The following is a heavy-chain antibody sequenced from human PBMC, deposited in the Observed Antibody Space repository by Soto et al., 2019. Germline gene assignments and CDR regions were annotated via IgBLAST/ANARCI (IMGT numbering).Heavy chain of an antibody. J-gene: IGHJ6*02. CDR3: ARGDFWNNYGMDV. V-gene: IGHV3-48*02. CDR1: GFTFSGYN. D-gene: IGHD3-3*01. CDR2: ISSTNSTK. Sequence: PGGSLRLSCAASGFTFSGYNMNWVRQAPGKGLEWVSYISSTNSTKYYADSVKGRFTISRDNPKNSLYLQMNSLRDEDTAVYYCARGDFWNNYGMDVWGQGTTVTVSS.